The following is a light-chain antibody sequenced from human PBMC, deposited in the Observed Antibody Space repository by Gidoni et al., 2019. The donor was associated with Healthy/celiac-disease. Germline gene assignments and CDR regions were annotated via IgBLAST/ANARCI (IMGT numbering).Light chain of an antibody. CDR2: AAS. CDR3: QSYYGYPRT. V-gene: IGKV1-8*01. CDR1: QGLSSY. Sequence: RMTQCPSSFSASTGDRVTITCLASQGLSSYFAWYLQKPGKAPKLLSIAASTLQRGVPSTITGNGSGTDFTLATNCLQAVAFTSCCCQSYYGYPRTFGRGTKVEIK. J-gene: IGKJ1*01.